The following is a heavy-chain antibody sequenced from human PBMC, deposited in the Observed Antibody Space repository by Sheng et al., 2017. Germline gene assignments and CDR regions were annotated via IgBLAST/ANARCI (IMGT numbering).Heavy chain of an antibody. D-gene: IGHD4-4*01. J-gene: IGHJ5*02. Sequence: QVQLQESGPGLVKPSETLSLTCTVSGGSISSYYWSWIRQPPGKGLEWIGYIYYSGSTNYNPSLKSRVTISVDTSKNQFSLKLSSVTAADTAVYYCARVRVPRYSNYDLGWFDPWGQGTLVTVSS. CDR2: IYYSGST. V-gene: IGHV4-59*01. CDR3: ARVRVPRYSNYDLGWFDP. CDR1: GGSISSYY.